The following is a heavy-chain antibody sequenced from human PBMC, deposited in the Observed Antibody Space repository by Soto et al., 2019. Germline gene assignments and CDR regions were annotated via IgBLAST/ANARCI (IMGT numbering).Heavy chain of an antibody. CDR1: GGSISSGGYS. Sequence: QLQLQESGSGLVKPSQTLSLTCAVSGGSISSGGYSWSWIRQPPGKGLEWIGYIYHSGSTYYNPSLKSRVTISVDRSKNQFSLKLSSVTAADTAVYYCARDAEIRRSTVTTRVRAFDIWGQGTMVTVSS. CDR2: IYHSGST. D-gene: IGHD4-17*01. CDR3: ARDAEIRRSTVTTRVRAFDI. J-gene: IGHJ3*02. V-gene: IGHV4-30-2*01.